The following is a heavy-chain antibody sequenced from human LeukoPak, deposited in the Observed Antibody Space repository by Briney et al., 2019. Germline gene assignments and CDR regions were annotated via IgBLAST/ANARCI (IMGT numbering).Heavy chain of an antibody. J-gene: IGHJ4*02. V-gene: IGHV4-39*01. CDR2: ISYSGST. Sequence: PSETLSLTCTVSGASISSSSYYWGWIRQPPGKGLEWIGSISYSGSTYYNPSLKSRVTVSVDTSKNQFSLKLSSVTAADTAVYYCARVGVTTPYYWGQGTLVTVSS. CDR3: ARVGVTTPYY. D-gene: IGHD4-17*01. CDR1: GASISSSSYY.